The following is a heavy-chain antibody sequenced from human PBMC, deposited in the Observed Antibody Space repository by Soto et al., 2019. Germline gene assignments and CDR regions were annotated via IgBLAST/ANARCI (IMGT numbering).Heavy chain of an antibody. CDR1: GYTFTSYG. D-gene: IGHD5-12*01. V-gene: IGHV1-18*01. Sequence: APVKVSCKASGYTFTSYGISWVRQAPGQGLEWMGWISANNGNTYYAQKFQGRVTMNTDTPTRTIYMELRSLRSDDTAVYYCSRDLLFFSGYSGYSDVFAIWGQGSKVLVSS. J-gene: IGHJ3*02. CDR3: SRDLLFFSGYSGYSDVFAI. CDR2: ISANNGNT.